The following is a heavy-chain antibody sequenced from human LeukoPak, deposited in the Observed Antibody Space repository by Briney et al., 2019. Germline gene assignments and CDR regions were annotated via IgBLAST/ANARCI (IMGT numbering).Heavy chain of an antibody. Sequence: ASVKVSCKASGYTFTSYGIRWVRQAPGQGLEWMGWISAYNGNTNYAQKLQGRVTMTTDTSTSTAYMELRSLRSDDTAVYYCARAGSSSGYYYPLYYFDYWGQGTLVTVSS. V-gene: IGHV1-18*01. CDR1: GYTFTSYG. D-gene: IGHD3-22*01. CDR2: ISAYNGNT. CDR3: ARAGSSSGYYYPLYYFDY. J-gene: IGHJ4*02.